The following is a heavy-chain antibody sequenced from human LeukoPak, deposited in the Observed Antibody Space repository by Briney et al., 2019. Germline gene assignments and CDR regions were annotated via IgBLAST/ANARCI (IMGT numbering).Heavy chain of an antibody. Sequence: GGSLRLSCAASGFTLSTYWMHWVRQAPGKGLVWVSLTNSDGSSTSYADSVKGRFTISRDNAKNTLFLQMNSLRAEDTAVYYCARDGEWQHFHHWGQGTLVTVSS. CDR3: ARDGEWQHFHH. V-gene: IGHV3-74*01. CDR2: TNSDGSST. D-gene: IGHD3-3*01. J-gene: IGHJ4*02. CDR1: GFTLSTYW.